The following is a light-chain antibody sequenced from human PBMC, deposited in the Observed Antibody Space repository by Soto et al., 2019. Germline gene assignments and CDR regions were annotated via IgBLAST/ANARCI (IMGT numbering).Light chain of an antibody. CDR1: QSVTSSY. CDR2: GAS. CDR3: QQDGSLPTT. V-gene: IGKV3-20*01. J-gene: IGKJ1*01. Sequence: IMLYKSSGTLSVQKRERATLSCRACQSVTSSYLAWWQQKPGQAPRLLIYGASSRATGIPDRFSGSGSGTDFTLTISRLEPEDFTVYFCQQDGSLPTTFCQVTMVDI.